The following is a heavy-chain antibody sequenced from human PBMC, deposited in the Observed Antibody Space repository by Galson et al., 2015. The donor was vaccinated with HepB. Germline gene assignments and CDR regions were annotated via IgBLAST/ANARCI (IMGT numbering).Heavy chain of an antibody. J-gene: IGHJ6*02. D-gene: IGHD6-19*01. CDR2: INSDGSST. V-gene: IGHV3-74*01. CDR3: ARDQILAVAGTGRYGMDV. CDR1: GFTFSSYW. Sequence: SLRLSCAASGFTFSSYWMHWVRQAPGKGLVWVSRINSDGSSTSYADSVKGRFTISRDNAKNTLYLQMNSLRAEDTAVYYCARDQILAVAGTGRYGMDVWGQGTTVTVSS.